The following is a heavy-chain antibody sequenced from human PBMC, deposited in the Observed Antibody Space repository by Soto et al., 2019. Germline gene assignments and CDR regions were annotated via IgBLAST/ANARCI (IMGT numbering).Heavy chain of an antibody. J-gene: IGHJ5*01. CDR3: AKDTGYFTKGVCLSNWVDS. D-gene: IGHD2-8*01. V-gene: IGHV3-30*18. CDR2: ISYDGNNK. CDR1: GFTFSNYG. Sequence: QVHLVESGGGVVQPGRSLRLSCAASGFTFSNYGIHWVRQAPGKGLEWVAVISYDGNNKYYADSVEGRFTISRDNSKNTVYLQMNSLRDEDTAMYYCAKDTGYFTKGVCLSNWVDSWGQGTLVTVSS.